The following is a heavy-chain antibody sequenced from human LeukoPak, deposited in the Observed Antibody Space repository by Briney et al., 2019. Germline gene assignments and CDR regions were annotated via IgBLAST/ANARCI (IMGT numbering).Heavy chain of an antibody. CDR2: IFYSGST. CDR1: GGSISTSNYY. D-gene: IGHD3-3*01. CDR3: ARGASSLRYYDFWSGYYTGGNTSYFDY. V-gene: IGHV4-39*07. J-gene: IGHJ4*02. Sequence: PSETLSLTCTVSGGSISTSNYYWGWIRQPPGKGLEWIGNIFYSGSTYYSPSLKSRVTISVDTSKNQFSLKLSSVTAADTAVYYCARGASSLRYYDFWSGYYTGGNTSYFDYWGQGTLVTVSS.